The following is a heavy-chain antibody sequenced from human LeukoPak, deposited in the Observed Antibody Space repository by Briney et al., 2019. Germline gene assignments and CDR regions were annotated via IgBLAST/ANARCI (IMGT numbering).Heavy chain of an antibody. D-gene: IGHD2-2*01. CDR3: ASRRVVPAANYYYYYGMDV. J-gene: IGHJ6*02. CDR1: GGSISSYY. Sequence: SETLSLTCTVSGGSISSYYWSWIRQPPGKGLEWIGYIYYSGSTNYNPSLKSRVTISVDTSKNQFSLKLSSVTAADTAVYYCASRRVVPAANYYYYYGMDVWGQGTTVTVSS. CDR2: IYYSGST. V-gene: IGHV4-59*01.